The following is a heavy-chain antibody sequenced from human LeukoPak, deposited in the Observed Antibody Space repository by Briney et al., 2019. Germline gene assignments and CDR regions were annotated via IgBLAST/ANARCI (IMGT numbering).Heavy chain of an antibody. J-gene: IGHJ1*01. CDR2: ISGSGGST. D-gene: IGHD3-22*01. V-gene: IGHV3-23*01. CDR3: AKFSNYDGSGYGHFQH. CDR1: GFTFSSYA. Sequence: GGSLRLSCAASGFTFSSYAMSWVRQAPGKGLEWVSAISGSGGSTYYADSVKGRFTISRDNSKNTLYLQMNSLRAEDTAVYYCAKFSNYDGSGYGHFQHWGQGTLVTVSS.